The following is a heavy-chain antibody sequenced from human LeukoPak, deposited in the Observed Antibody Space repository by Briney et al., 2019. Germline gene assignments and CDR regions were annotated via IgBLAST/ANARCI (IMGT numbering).Heavy chain of an antibody. CDR2: IYTSGST. V-gene: IGHV4-61*02. Sequence: PSQTLSLTCTVSGGSISSGSYYWSWIRQPAGKGLEWIGRIYTSGSTNYNPSLKSRVTISVDTSKNQLSLKLSSVTAADTAVYYCARDFWSAEGAFDIWGQGTMVTVSS. CDR3: ARDFWSAEGAFDI. CDR1: GGSISSGSYY. J-gene: IGHJ3*02. D-gene: IGHD3-3*01.